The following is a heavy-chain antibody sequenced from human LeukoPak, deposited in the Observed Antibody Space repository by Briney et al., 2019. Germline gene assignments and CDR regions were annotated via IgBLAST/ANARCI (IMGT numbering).Heavy chain of an antibody. CDR2: IYYSGST. Sequence: SETLSLTCTVSGGSISSYYWSWIRQPPGKGLEWIGYIYYSGSTNYNPSLKSRVTISVDTSKNQFSLNLNSVTAADTAVYYCARGNIAAAVKYWGQGTLVTVSS. CDR3: ARGNIAAAVKY. CDR1: GGSISSYY. J-gene: IGHJ1*01. V-gene: IGHV4-59*12. D-gene: IGHD6-13*01.